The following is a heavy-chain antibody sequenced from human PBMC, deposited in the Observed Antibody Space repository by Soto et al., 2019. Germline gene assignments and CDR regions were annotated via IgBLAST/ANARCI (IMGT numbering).Heavy chain of an antibody. V-gene: IGHV1-18*01. CDR2: ISGFNGNT. CDR3: ARARRTGYSHFDY. J-gene: IGHJ4*01. Sequence: ASVKVSCKASAYTFADYGIIWVRQAPGQGLEWMGWISGFNGNTNYAQKFQDRVTMTTDTSTTTAYMELRSLRSDDTAVYFCARARRTGYSHFDYWGQGTLVTVPS. CDR1: AYTFADYG. D-gene: IGHD3-9*01.